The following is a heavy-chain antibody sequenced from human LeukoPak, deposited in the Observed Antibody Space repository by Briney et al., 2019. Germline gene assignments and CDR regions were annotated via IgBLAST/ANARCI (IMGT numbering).Heavy chain of an antibody. V-gene: IGHV4-34*01. D-gene: IGHD3-10*01. CDR2: IYYSGNP. Sequence: SETLSLTCAVYGGSFSGYYWSWIRQPPGRGLEWIGNIYYSGNPYYNPSLKSRVTISVDTSKNQFSLKLSSVTAADTAVYYCARHENGDNYFDNWGQGTLVSVSA. CDR3: ARHENGDNYFDN. J-gene: IGHJ4*02. CDR1: GGSFSGYY.